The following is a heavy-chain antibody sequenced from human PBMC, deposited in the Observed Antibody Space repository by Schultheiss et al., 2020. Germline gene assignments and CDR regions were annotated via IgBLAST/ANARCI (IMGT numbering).Heavy chain of an antibody. D-gene: IGHD4-17*01. CDR1: GFTFSSYG. CDR3: AKDLYGDYDWGLLDY. J-gene: IGHJ4*02. V-gene: IGHV3-30*18. Sequence: GGSLRLSCAASGFTFSSYGMHWVRQAPGKGLEWVAVISYDGSNKYYADSVKGRFTISRDNSKNTLYLQMNSLRAEDTAVYYCAKDLYGDYDWGLLDYWGQGTRVNV. CDR2: ISYDGSNK.